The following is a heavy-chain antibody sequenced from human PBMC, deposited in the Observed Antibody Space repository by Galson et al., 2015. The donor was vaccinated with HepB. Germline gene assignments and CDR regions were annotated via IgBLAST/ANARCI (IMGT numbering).Heavy chain of an antibody. V-gene: IGHV4-34*01. CDR2: INHSGST. CDR1: GFTFSSYW. D-gene: IGHD3-3*02. CDR3: ARAFFTGQYGPEMRFDY. Sequence: LRLSCAASGFTFSSYWMSWARQPPGKGLEWIGEINHSGSTNYNPSLKSRVTISVDTSKNQFSLKLSSVTAADTAVYYCARAFFTGQYGPEMRFDYWGQGTLVTVSS. J-gene: IGHJ4*02.